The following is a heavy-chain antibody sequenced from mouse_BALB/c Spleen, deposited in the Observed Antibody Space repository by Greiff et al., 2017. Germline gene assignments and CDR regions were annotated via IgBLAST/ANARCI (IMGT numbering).Heavy chain of an antibody. CDR2: IYPGSGNT. CDR1: GYTFTDYY. D-gene: IGHD4-1*01. J-gene: IGHJ3*01. Sequence: QVQLQQSGAELARPGASVKLSCKASGYTFTDYYINWVKQRTGQGLEWIGEIYPGSGNTYYNEKFKGKATLNADKSSSTAYMQLSSLTSEDSAVYFWARKRTGTGAWFAYWGQGTLVTVSA. CDR3: ARKRTGTGAWFAY. V-gene: IGHV1-77*01.